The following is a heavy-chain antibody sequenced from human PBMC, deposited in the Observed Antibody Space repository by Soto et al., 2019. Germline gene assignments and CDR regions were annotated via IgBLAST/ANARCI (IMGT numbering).Heavy chain of an antibody. CDR1: GFSLSSAAMG. CDR3: ARSSKNDHGWYDFDY. D-gene: IGHD6-19*01. V-gene: IGHV2-26*01. Sequence: QVTLKESGPVLVKPTETLTLTCTVSGFSLSSAAMGVSWIRQPPGKALEWLAHIFSNDEKSYSTSLNSRLTISKDTSKSQVVLTMTNMDPVDTATYYCARSSKNDHGWYDFDYWGQGTLVTVSS. J-gene: IGHJ4*02. CDR2: IFSNDEK.